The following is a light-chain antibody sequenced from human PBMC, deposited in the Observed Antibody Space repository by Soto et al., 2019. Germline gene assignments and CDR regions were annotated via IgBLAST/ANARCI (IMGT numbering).Light chain of an antibody. CDR1: SSNIGAGYD. CDR2: GNS. J-gene: IGLJ2*01. CDR3: QSYDSSLSGWKV. Sequence: QLVLTQPPSVSGAPGQRVTISCTGSSSNIGAGYDVHWYQQLPGTAPKLLIYGNSNRPSGVPDRFSGSKSGTSASLASTGLQAEDEADYYCQSYDSSLSGWKVFGGGTKLTVL. V-gene: IGLV1-40*01.